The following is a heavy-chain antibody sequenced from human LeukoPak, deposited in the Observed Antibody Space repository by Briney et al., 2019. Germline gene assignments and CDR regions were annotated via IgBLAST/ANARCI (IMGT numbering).Heavy chain of an antibody. CDR2: IYSGGST. D-gene: IGHD3-10*01. Sequence: GGSLRLSRAASGFTVSSKYMSWVRQAPGKGLEWVSVIYSGGSTYYADSVKGRFTISRDNSKNTLYLQMNSLRAEDTAVYYCASLWFGSQAADYWGQGTLVTVSS. J-gene: IGHJ4*02. V-gene: IGHV3-53*01. CDR1: GFTVSSKY. CDR3: ASLWFGSQAADY.